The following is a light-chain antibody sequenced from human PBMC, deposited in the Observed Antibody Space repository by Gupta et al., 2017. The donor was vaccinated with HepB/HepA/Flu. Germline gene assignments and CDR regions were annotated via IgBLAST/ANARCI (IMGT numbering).Light chain of an antibody. CDR3: CSYAGYYSLV. J-gene: IGLJ2*01. V-gene: IGLV2-11*01. CDR2: NVN. Sequence: QSALPQPRSVSGSPGQSVTISCTGTSSDVGAYRYVSWYQQHPDKAPKVIIYNVNERPSGVPDRFSGSKSGNTASLTISGLQDEDEGDYYCCSYAGYYSLVFGGGTKLTVL. CDR1: SSDVGAYRY.